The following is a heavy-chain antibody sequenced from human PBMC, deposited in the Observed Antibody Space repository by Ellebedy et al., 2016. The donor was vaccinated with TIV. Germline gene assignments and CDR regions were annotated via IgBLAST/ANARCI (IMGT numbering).Heavy chain of an antibody. CDR2: INPTTGNS. V-gene: IGHV1-46*01. J-gene: IGHJ4*02. Sequence: ASVTVSCKASRYTFTSYYFYWVRQAPGQGLEWMGIINPTTGNSHYAQKFQGRVTMTRDTSTSTVYMELSSLRSEDTAVYYCARGDNYYYDSSGYYYTYWGQGTLVTVSS. CDR3: ARGDNYYYDSSGYYYTY. D-gene: IGHD3-22*01. CDR1: RYTFTSYY.